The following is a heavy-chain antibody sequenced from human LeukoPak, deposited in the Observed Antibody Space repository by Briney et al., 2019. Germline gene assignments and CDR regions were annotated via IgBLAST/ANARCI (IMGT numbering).Heavy chain of an antibody. V-gene: IGHV1-2*02. D-gene: IGHD2-15*01. CDR1: GYTFTGYY. J-gene: IGHJ4*02. Sequence: ASVKVSCKASGYTFTGYYMHWVRQAPGQGLEWMRWINPNSDGTNYAQKFQGRVTMTRDTSISTAYMELSRLRSDDTAVYYCAGGPGVYCSGGSCWVYWGQGTLVTVSS. CDR2: INPNSDGT. CDR3: AGGPGVYCSGGSCWVY.